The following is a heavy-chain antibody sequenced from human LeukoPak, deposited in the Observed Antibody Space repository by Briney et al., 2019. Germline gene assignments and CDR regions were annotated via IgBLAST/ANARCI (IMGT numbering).Heavy chain of an antibody. D-gene: IGHD2-21*02. CDR2: IHYGGTT. CDR1: GGSIGSGYY. J-gene: IGHJ4*02. Sequence: SETLSLTCTVSGGSIGSGYYWAWIRQPPGKGLEWIGSIHYGGTTHYSPSLQSRVTISADTSKNQFALDLRSVTAADTAVYYCTRDIGDFVSDFWGQGTLVTVSS. CDR3: TRDIGDFVSDF. V-gene: IGHV4-39*02.